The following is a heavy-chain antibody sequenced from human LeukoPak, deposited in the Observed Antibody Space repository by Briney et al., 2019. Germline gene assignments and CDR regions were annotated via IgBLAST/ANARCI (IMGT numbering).Heavy chain of an antibody. J-gene: IGHJ4*02. CDR1: GASISSYY. Sequence: SETLSLTCTVSGASISSYYWSWIRQPPGKGLEWIGYIYYSGSTNYNPSLKSRVTISVDTSTTQFSLKLSSVTAADTAVYYCARGSYGADSWGQGTLVTVSS. V-gene: IGHV4-59*01. CDR3: ARGSYGADS. CDR2: IYYSGST. D-gene: IGHD4-17*01.